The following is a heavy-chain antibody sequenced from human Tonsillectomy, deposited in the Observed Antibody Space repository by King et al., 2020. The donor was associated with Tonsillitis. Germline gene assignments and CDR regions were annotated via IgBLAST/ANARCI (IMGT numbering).Heavy chain of an antibody. CDR1: GYTFTGYY. CDR2: INPNSGVT. J-gene: IGHJ3*02. V-gene: IGHV1-2*02. CDR3: ARDEVALDAFHI. Sequence: VQLVESGAEVKKPGASVKVSCKASGYTFTGYYMHWVRQAPGQGLEWMGWINPNSGVTNYAQKFQGRVTMTRDTSISTAYMVLSNLRSDDTAVFYCARDEVALDAFHIWGQGTMVTVSS. D-gene: IGHD2-15*01.